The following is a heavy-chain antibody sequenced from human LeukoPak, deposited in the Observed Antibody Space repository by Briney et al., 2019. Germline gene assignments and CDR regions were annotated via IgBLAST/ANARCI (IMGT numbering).Heavy chain of an antibody. J-gene: IGHJ4*02. CDR1: GYTFTSYG. V-gene: IGHV1-18*01. Sequence: VSVKVSCKASGYTFTSYGISWVRQAPGQGLEWMGWISAYNGNTNYAQKLQGRVTMTTDTSTSTAYMELRSLRSDDTAVYHCARNYDSSGYYEDDYWGQGTLVTVSS. D-gene: IGHD3-22*01. CDR3: ARNYDSSGYYEDDY. CDR2: ISAYNGNT.